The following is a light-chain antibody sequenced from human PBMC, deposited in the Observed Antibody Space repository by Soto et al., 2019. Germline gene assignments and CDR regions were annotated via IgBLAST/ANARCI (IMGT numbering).Light chain of an antibody. CDR3: QQYNSYWT. CDR2: HAS. J-gene: IGKJ1*01. V-gene: IGKV1-5*01. Sequence: DIQMTQSPSTLPASVGDRVTITCGASQSIGNCLAWYQQKAGTAPKLLIYHASTLESGVPSRFSGSGSGTEFTLTISSLQPDDFATYYCQQYNSYWTFGQGTKVDIK. CDR1: QSIGNC.